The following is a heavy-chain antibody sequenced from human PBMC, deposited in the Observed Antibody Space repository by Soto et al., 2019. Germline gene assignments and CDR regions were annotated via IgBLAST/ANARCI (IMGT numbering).Heavy chain of an antibody. V-gene: IGHV3-33*01. J-gene: IGHJ4*02. CDR1: GFTFSSYG. CDR3: ARVAPDAY. Sequence: GGSLRLSCASSGFTFSSYGMHWVRQAPGKGLEWVAVMWYDGSDKYYADSVKGRFTISRDNSKNTLFLQMNSLRAEDTAVYYCARVAPDAYWGQGTLVTVSS. CDR2: MWYDGSDK.